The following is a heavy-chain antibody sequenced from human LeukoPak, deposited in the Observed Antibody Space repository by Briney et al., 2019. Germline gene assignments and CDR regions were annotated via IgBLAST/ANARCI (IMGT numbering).Heavy chain of an antibody. CDR1: GGSFSGYY. D-gene: IGHD5-18*01. J-gene: IGHJ4*02. CDR3: ASAGYSYGRYYFDY. Sequence: PSETLSLTCAVYGGSFSGYYWSWIRQPPGKGLEWIGEINHSGCTNYNPSLKSRVTISVDTSKNQFSLKLSSVTAADTAVYYCASAGYSYGRYYFDYWGQGTLVTVSS. CDR2: INHSGCT. V-gene: IGHV4-34*01.